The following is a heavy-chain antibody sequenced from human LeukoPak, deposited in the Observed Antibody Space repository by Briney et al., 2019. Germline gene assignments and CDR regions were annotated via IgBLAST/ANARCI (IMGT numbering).Heavy chain of an antibody. Sequence: SETLSLTCTVSGGXVSGYYWNWIRQPAGRGLEWIGRIYTTGSTNYNPSLKSRVTMSVDTSKNQFSLKLFSVTAADTAVYYCARDLGGYNYGYSFDYWGQGTLVTVSS. V-gene: IGHV4-4*07. CDR1: GGXVSGYY. CDR2: IYTTGST. J-gene: IGHJ4*02. D-gene: IGHD5-18*01. CDR3: ARDLGGYNYGYSFDY.